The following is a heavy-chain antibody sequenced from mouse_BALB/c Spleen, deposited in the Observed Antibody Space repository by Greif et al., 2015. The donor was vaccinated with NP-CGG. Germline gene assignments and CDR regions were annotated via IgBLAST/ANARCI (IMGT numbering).Heavy chain of an antibody. CDR3: ARTNVGRPYAMDY. J-gene: IGHJ4*01. V-gene: IGHV1S137*01. CDR2: ISTYYGDA. CDR1: GYTFTDYA. Sequence: VQLQQSGAELVRPGVSVKISCKGSGYTFTDYAMHWVKQSHAKSLEWIGVISTYYGDASYNQKFKGKATMTVDKSSSTAYMELARLTSEDSAIYYCARTNVGRPYAMDYWGQGTSVTVSS.